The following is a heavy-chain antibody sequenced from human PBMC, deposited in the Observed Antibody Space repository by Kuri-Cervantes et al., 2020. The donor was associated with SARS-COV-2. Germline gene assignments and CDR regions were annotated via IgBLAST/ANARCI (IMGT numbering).Heavy chain of an antibody. CDR1: GFTFDDYA. J-gene: IGHJ4*02. D-gene: IGHD1-1*01. CDR3: VRDGDHWNFDY. Sequence: SLKISCAASGFTFDDYAMHWVRQAPGKGLEWVSGISWNSGSIGYADSVKGRFIISRDNAKNMLFLQMNSLRAEDTAVYYCVRDGDHWNFDYWGQGTLVTVSS. CDR2: ISWNSGSI. V-gene: IGHV3-9*01.